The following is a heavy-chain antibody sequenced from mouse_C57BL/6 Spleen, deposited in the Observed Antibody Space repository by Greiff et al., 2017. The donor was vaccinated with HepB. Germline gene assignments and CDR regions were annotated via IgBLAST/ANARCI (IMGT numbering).Heavy chain of an antibody. V-gene: IGHV1-52*01. CDR2: IDPSDSET. J-gene: IGHJ1*03. CDR1: GYTFTSYW. Sequence: QVQLQQPGAELVRPGSSVKLSCKASGYTFTSYWMHWVKQRPIQGLEWIGNIDPSDSETHYNQKFKDKATLTVDKSSSTAYMQLSSLTSEDSAVYYCARRYGNWYCDVWGTGTTVTVSS. D-gene: IGHD2-10*02. CDR3: ARRYGNWYCDV.